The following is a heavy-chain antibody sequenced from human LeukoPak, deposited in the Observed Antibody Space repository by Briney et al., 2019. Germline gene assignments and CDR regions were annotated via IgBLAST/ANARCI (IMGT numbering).Heavy chain of an antibody. V-gene: IGHV4-34*01. CDR2: INHSGST. J-gene: IGHJ5*02. CDR3: ARVRASWGYHRPGWFDP. Sequence: SETLSLTCAVYGGSFSGYYWSWIRQPPGKGLEWIGEINHSGSTNYNPSLKSRVTISVDTSKNQFSLKLSSVTAADTAVYYRARVRASWGYHRPGWFDPWGQGTLVTVSS. CDR1: GGSFSGYY. D-gene: IGHD2-2*01.